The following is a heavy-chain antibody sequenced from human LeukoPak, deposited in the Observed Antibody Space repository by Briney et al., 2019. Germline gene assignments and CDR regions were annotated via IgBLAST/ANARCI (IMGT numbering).Heavy chain of an antibody. Sequence: GGSLRLSCAASGFTFSSYAMSWVRQAPGKGLEWVSAISGSGGSTYYADSMKGRFTISRDNSKNTVYLQMNSLTAEDTAIYYCAAHRYSGIYPYYFDYWGQGALVTVSS. J-gene: IGHJ4*02. D-gene: IGHD1-26*01. CDR3: AAHRYSGIYPYYFDY. CDR2: ISGSGGST. V-gene: IGHV3-23*01. CDR1: GFTFSSYA.